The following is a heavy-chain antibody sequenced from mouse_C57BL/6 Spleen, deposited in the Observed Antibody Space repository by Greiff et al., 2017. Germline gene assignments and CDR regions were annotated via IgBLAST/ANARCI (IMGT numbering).Heavy chain of an antibody. V-gene: IGHV1-39*01. D-gene: IGHD2-1*01. J-gene: IGHJ3*01. Sequence: LVESGPELVKPGASVKISCKASGYSFTDYNMNWVKQSNGKSLEWIGVINPNYGTTSYNQKFKGKATLTVDQSSSTAYMQLNSLTSEDSAVYYCARSYYGNADWFAYWGQGTLVTVSA. CDR2: INPNYGTT. CDR1: GYSFTDYN. CDR3: ARSYYGNADWFAY.